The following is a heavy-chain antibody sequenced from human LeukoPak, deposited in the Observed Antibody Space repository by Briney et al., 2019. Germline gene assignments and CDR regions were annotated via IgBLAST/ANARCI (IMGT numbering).Heavy chain of an antibody. CDR1: GASISSYY. CDR2: VYHSGIT. Sequence: SETLSLTCTVSGASISSYYWSWIRQPPGKGPEWIGYVYHSGITHYNPSLKSRVTISVDTSKNQFSLKLTSVTAADTAVYYCASGPYPAAGTDHQFDYWGQGTLVTVFS. V-gene: IGHV4-59*01. J-gene: IGHJ4*02. D-gene: IGHD6-13*01. CDR3: ASGPYPAAGTDHQFDY.